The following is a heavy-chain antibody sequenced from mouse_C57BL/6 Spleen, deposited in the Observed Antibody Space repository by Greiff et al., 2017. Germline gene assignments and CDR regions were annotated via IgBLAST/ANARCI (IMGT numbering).Heavy chain of an antibody. CDR2: INPSNGGT. CDR1: GYTFTSYW. D-gene: IGHD4-1*01. V-gene: IGHV1-53*01. CDR3: ARANWVSYWYFDV. Sequence: QVQLKQPGTELVKPGASVKLSCKASGYTFTSYWMHWVKQRPGQGLEWIGNINPSNGGTNYNEKFKSKATLTVDKSSSTAYMQLSSLTSEDSAVYYCARANWVSYWYFDVWGTGTTVTVSS. J-gene: IGHJ1*03.